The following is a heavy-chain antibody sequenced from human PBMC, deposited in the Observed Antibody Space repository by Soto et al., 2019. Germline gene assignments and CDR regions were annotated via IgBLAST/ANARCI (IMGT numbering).Heavy chain of an antibody. Sequence: KSGGSLRLSCAASGFTFSSYSMNWVRQAPGKGLEWVSSISSSSSYIYYADSVKGRFTISRDNAKNSLYLQMNSLRAEDTAVYYCARDDTVPIVGATRFDYWGQGTLVTVSS. CDR1: GFTFSSYS. CDR2: ISSSSSYI. D-gene: IGHD1-26*01. CDR3: ARDDTVPIVGATRFDY. J-gene: IGHJ4*02. V-gene: IGHV3-21*01.